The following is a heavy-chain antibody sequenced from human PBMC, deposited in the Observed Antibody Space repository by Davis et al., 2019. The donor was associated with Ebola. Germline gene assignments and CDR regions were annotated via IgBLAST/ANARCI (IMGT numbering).Heavy chain of an antibody. CDR2: IYPGDSDT. V-gene: IGHV5-51*01. CDR3: ARQDAIFGKGMDV. J-gene: IGHJ6*02. D-gene: IGHD3-3*01. CDR1: GYSFTNYW. Sequence: GESLKISCKGSGYSFTNYWIGWVRQMPGKGLEWMGIIYPGDSDTRYSPSFQGQVTISADKSISTAYLQWSSLKASDTAMYYCARQDAIFGKGMDVWGQGTTVTVSS.